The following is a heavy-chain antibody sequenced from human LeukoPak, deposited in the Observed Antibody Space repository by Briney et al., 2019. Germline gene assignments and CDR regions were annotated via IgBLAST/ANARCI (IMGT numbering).Heavy chain of an antibody. D-gene: IGHD3-9*01. CDR1: GDSIGIYY. CDR2: IYNSGST. V-gene: IGHV4-59*01. Sequence: PSETLSLSCTVSGDSIGIYYWSWIRQPPGKGLEWIGFIYNSGSTNYNPSLKSRVTISVDTSKNQFSLRLSSVTAADTAVYYCARGGDILTGYCFDYWGQGILVTVSS. J-gene: IGHJ4*02. CDR3: ARGGDILTGYCFDY.